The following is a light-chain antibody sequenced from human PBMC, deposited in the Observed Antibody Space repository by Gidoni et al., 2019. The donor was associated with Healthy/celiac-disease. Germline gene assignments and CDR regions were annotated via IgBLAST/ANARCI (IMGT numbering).Light chain of an antibody. CDR2: GAS. CDR1: QSVSSY. Sequence: ELAMTQSPATLSVSPGERATLSCSASQSVSSYLAWYQQKHGQAPRLLIYGASTRATGLPARFSGSGSGTEFTLTISSLQSEDFAVYYWQQYNSWPRTFGQGTKVEIK. V-gene: IGKV3-15*01. J-gene: IGKJ1*01. CDR3: QQYNSWPRT.